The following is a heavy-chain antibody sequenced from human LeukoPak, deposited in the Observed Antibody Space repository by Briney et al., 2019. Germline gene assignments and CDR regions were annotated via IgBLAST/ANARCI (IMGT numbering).Heavy chain of an antibody. J-gene: IGHJ4*02. V-gene: IGHV3-23*01. Sequence: GGPLRLSCGASGFTFSTYAMTWVRQAPGKGLEWVSSIYAGGGGTSNADSVKGRFTISRDNSKNTLYLQMNSLTAEDTAVYYCAKRSRTESYFDSWGQGTLVT. CDR2: IYAGGGGT. CDR3: AKRSRTESYFDS. CDR1: GFTFSTYA.